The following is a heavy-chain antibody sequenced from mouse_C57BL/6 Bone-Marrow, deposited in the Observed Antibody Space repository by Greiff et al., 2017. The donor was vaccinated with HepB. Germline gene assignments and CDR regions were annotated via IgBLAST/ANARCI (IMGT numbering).Heavy chain of an antibody. CDR2: IDPSDSYT. V-gene: IGHV1-69*01. D-gene: IGHD2-4*01. CDR1: GYTFTSYW. CDR3: ARDYDYDEGFAY. J-gene: IGHJ3*01. Sequence: QVQLQQPGAELVMPGASVKLSCKASGYTFTSYWMHWVKHRPGQGLEWIGEIDPSDSYTNYNQKFKGKSTLTVDKSSSTAYMQLSSLTSEDSAVYYCARDYDYDEGFAYWGQGTLVTVSA.